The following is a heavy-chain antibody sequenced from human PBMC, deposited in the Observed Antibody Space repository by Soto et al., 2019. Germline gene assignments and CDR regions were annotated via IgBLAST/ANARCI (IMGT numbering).Heavy chain of an antibody. D-gene: IGHD3-16*01. CDR2: ISWNSGSI. Sequence: EVQLVESGGGLVQPGRSLRLSCAAPGFTFDDYAMHWVRQAPGKGLEWVSGISWNSGSIGYADSVKGRFTISRDNAKNSLYLQMNSLRAEDTALYYCAKDTAWNPGGGWFDPWGQGTLVTVSS. CDR1: GFTFDDYA. V-gene: IGHV3-9*01. CDR3: AKDTAWNPGGGWFDP. J-gene: IGHJ5*02.